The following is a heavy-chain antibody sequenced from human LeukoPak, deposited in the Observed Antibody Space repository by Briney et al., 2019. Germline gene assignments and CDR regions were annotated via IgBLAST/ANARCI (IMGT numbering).Heavy chain of an antibody. CDR3: ARLSISVEYGDSGSYGTPFDY. CDR2: INHSGST. V-gene: IGHV4-34*01. D-gene: IGHD1-26*01. J-gene: IGHJ4*02. Sequence: PSETLSLTCAVYGGSFSGYYWSWIRQPPGKGLEWIGEINHSGSTNYNPSLKSRVTISVDTSKNQFSLKLSSVTAADTAVYYCARLSISVEYGDSGSYGTPFDYWGQGTLVTVSS. CDR1: GGSFSGYY.